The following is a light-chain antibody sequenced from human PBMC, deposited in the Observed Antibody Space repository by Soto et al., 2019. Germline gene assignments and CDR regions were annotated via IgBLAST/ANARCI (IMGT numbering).Light chain of an antibody. CDR1: QSISSW. Sequence: DIQMTQSPSTLSASVGDRVIITCRASQSISSWLAWYQQKPGKAPKLLIYKASSLESGVPSRFSGSGSGTEFPRTISSLQTDEFATYYCQHYNTYSTFGQGTKVEIK. J-gene: IGKJ1*01. CDR2: KAS. V-gene: IGKV1-5*03. CDR3: QHYNTYST.